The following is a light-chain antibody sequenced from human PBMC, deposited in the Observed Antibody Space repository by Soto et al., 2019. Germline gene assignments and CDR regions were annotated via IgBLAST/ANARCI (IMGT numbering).Light chain of an antibody. V-gene: IGKV2-30*01. Sequence: DVVMTQSPLSLSVIPGQPASISCRSSQSPVTSDGNTYLNWFHQRPGQSPRRLIYKISNRDSGVPDRFIGSGSGTEFTLKISRVEPEDVGIYYCMQGTSWPYTFGQGTKLEI. CDR3: MQGTSWPYT. CDR2: KIS. J-gene: IGKJ2*01. CDR1: QSPVTSDGNTY.